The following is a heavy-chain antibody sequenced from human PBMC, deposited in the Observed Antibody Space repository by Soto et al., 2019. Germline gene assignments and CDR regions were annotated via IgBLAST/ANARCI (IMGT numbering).Heavy chain of an antibody. CDR1: GFTFSSYA. D-gene: IGHD3-10*01. CDR3: ARDLTFV. CDR2: ISYDGSNK. V-gene: IGHV3-30-3*01. J-gene: IGHJ6*02. Sequence: QVQLVESGGGVVQPGRSLRLSCAASGFTFSSYAMHWVRQAPGKGLEWVAVISYDGSNKYYADSVKSRFTISRDNSKNTLYLQMNSLRAEDTAVYYCARDLTFVWGQGTTVTVSS.